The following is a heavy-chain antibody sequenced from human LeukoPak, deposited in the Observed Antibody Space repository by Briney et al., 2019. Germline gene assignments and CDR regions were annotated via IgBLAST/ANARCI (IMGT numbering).Heavy chain of an antibody. CDR3: ARVNYGGNSFDY. V-gene: IGHV4-59*12. J-gene: IGHJ4*02. CDR2: IYYSGST. CDR1: GGSISSYY. D-gene: IGHD4-23*01. Sequence: SETLSLTCTVSGGSISSYYWSWIRQPPGKGLEWIGYIYYSGSTYYNPSLKSRVTISVDTSKNQFSLKLSSVTAADTAVYYCARVNYGGNSFDYWGQGTLVTVSS.